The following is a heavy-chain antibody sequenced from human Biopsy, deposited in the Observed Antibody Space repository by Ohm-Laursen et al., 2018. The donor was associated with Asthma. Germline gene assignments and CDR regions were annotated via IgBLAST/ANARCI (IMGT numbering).Heavy chain of an antibody. CDR1: GFSFSNFG. Sequence: SLRLSCAASGFSFSNFGMHWVRQAPGKRLEWVAVISFDGSNEDYADSVQGRVTISRDNSKNTLSLQMNSLRAEDTAVYYCARAYGGSFFSGSFDIWGQGTMVTVSS. V-gene: IGHV3-30*03. D-gene: IGHD4-23*01. J-gene: IGHJ3*02. CDR2: ISFDGSNE. CDR3: ARAYGGSFFSGSFDI.